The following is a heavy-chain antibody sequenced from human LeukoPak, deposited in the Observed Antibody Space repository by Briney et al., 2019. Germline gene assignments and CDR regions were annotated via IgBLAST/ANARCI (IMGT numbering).Heavy chain of an antibody. D-gene: IGHD3-10*01. CDR3: AKDYYGSGIPYYFDY. CDR2: ISGSGGST. J-gene: IGHJ4*02. V-gene: IGHV3-23*01. Sequence: GGSLRLSCAASGFTFSSYGMSWVRQAPGKGLEWVSAISGSGGSTYYADSVKGRFTISRDNSKNTLYLQMNSLRAEDTAVYYCAKDYYGSGIPYYFDYWGQGTLVTVSS. CDR1: GFTFSSYG.